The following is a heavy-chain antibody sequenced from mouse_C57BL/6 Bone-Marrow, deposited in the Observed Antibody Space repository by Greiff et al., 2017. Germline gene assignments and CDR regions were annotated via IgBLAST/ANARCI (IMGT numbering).Heavy chain of an antibody. V-gene: IGHV1-20*01. CDR3: ASPLYYGSSQGFAY. J-gene: IGHJ3*01. CDR2: INPYNGDT. D-gene: IGHD1-1*01. Sequence: EVKLQESGPELVKPGDSVKISCKASGYSFTGYFMNWVMQSHGKSLEWIGRINPYNGDTFYNQKFKGKATLTVDKSSSTAHMELRSLTSEDSAVYYCASPLYYGSSQGFAYWGQGTLVTVSA. CDR1: GYSFTGYF.